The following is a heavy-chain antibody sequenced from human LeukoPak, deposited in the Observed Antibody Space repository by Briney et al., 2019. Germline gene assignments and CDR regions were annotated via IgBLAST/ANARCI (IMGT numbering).Heavy chain of an antibody. CDR3: ARRLYGGKVDWFDP. J-gene: IGHJ5*02. D-gene: IGHD4-23*01. CDR1: GFIFSSYN. CDR2: ISGSGGST. V-gene: IGHV3-23*01. Sequence: PGGSLRLSCAASGFIFSSYNMHWVRQAPGKGLEWVSAISGSGGSTYYADSVKGRFTISRDNSKNTLYLQMNSLRAEDTAVYYCARRLYGGKVDWFDPWGQGTLVTVSS.